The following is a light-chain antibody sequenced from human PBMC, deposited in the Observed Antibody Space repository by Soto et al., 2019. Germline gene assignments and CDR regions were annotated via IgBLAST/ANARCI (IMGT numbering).Light chain of an antibody. CDR3: QQSYNSPMFT. V-gene: IGKV1-39*01. CDR1: KTISSS. J-gene: IGKJ2*01. Sequence: DIQMTQSPSSLSASVGDRVTITCRSSKTISSSLNWYQKKPGKAPKLLIYASSRLQDGVPSRFSGSGSSTHFTLSISSLQPEDFATYYCQQSYNSPMFTFGQGTKLEIK. CDR2: ASS.